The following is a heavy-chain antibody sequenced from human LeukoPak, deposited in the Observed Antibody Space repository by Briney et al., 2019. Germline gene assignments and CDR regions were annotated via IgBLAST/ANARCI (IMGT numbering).Heavy chain of an antibody. Sequence: GGSLRLSCAPSGFIFSNYWMSWVRQAPGKGLEWVAMIKQDGSGKYYVGSVKGRFTISRDNAKNSLYLQMNSLRAEDTAVYYCARRPSPFDSSGYYHLVDWGQGTLVTVSS. V-gene: IGHV3-7*01. CDR1: GFIFSNYW. J-gene: IGHJ4*02. D-gene: IGHD3-22*01. CDR3: ARRPSPFDSSGYYHLVD. CDR2: IKQDGSGK.